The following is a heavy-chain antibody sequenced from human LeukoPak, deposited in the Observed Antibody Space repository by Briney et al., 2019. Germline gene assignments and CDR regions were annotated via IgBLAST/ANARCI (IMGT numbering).Heavy chain of an antibody. CDR3: ARDWDF. CDR1: GDSISIGSYY. Sequence: SQTLSLTCTVSGDSISIGSYYWSWLRQPAGKGLEWIGHMNTTGSTKYNPSLKGRVTISVDTSNNQFSLKLSSVTAADTAVYYCARDWDFWGQGTLVTVSS. J-gene: IGHJ4*02. CDR2: MNTTGST. V-gene: IGHV4-61*09.